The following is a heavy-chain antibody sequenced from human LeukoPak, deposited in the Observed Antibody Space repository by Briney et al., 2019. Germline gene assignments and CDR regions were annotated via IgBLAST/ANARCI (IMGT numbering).Heavy chain of an antibody. Sequence: GGSLRLSCAASGFTFSSYWMHWVRQAPGKGLEWVSAISGSGGSTYYADSVKGRFTISRDNSKNTLYLQMNSLRAEDTAVYYCAKGSMRHFDYWGQGTLVTVSS. CDR3: AKGSMRHFDY. CDR1: GFTFSSYW. V-gene: IGHV3-23*01. J-gene: IGHJ4*02. CDR2: ISGSGGST.